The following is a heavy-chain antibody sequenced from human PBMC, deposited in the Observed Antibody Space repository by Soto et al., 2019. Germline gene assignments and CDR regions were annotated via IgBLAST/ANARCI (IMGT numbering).Heavy chain of an antibody. V-gene: IGHV4-59*01. J-gene: IGHJ4*02. CDR1: GGSISSYY. D-gene: IGHD5-12*01. Sequence: SETLSLTCTVSGGSISSYYWSWIRQPPGKGLEWIGYIYYSGSTNYNPSLKSRVTISVDTSKNQFSLKLSSVTAADTAVYYCASTFGGGYGRAAFDYWGQGTLVTVSS. CDR2: IYYSGST. CDR3: ASTFGGGYGRAAFDY.